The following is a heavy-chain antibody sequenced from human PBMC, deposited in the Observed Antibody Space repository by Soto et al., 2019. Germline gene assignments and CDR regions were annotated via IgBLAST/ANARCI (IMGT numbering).Heavy chain of an antibody. J-gene: IGHJ5*02. CDR3: AREKGWRVVAATWWFDP. CDR1: GYTFTSYG. CDR2: ISAYNGNT. Sequence: ASVKVSCKASGYTFTSYGISWVRQAPGQGLEWMGWISAYNGNTNYAQKLQGRVTMTTDTSTSTAYMELRSLRSDDTAVYYCAREKGWRVVAATWWFDPWGQGTLVTVSS. D-gene: IGHD2-15*01. V-gene: IGHV1-18*01.